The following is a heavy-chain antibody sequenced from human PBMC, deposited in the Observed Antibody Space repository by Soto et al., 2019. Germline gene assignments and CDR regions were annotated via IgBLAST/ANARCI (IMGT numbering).Heavy chain of an antibody. CDR3: ARDSLCTSVGVVPEHYYYLDV. Sequence: ASVQVSCKASGYTFTSYAMHWVRQAPGQRLEWMGWINAGNGNTKYSQKFQGRVTITRHTSASTAYMELSSLRSEDTAVYYCARDSLCTSVGVVPEHYYYLDVWGRGTTVTFSS. V-gene: IGHV1-3*01. J-gene: IGHJ6*03. D-gene: IGHD3-3*01. CDR2: INAGNGNT. CDR1: GYTFTSYA.